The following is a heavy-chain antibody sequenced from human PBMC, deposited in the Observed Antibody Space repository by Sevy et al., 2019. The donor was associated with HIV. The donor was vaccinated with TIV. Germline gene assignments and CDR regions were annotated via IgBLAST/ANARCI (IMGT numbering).Heavy chain of an antibody. Sequence: ASVKVSCKASGYTFTSYGISWVRQAPGQGLEWMGWISPYNGNTNYAQKLQGRVTMTTDTSTSTAYMELRSLRSDDTAVYYCARSYGDYQDDAFDIWGQGTMVTVSS. V-gene: IGHV1-18*01. J-gene: IGHJ3*02. CDR2: ISPYNGNT. CDR1: GYTFTSYG. D-gene: IGHD4-17*01. CDR3: ARSYGDYQDDAFDI.